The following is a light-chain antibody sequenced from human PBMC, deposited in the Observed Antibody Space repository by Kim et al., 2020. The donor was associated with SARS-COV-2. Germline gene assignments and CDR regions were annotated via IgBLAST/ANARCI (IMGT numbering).Light chain of an antibody. CDR1: QDISNY. V-gene: IGKV1-33*01. CDR3: QQYDNLYT. J-gene: IGKJ5*01. Sequence: SASVGDRVTITCQASQDISNYLNWYQQKLGKAPKLLIYDASNLETGVPSRFSGSGSGTDFTFTISSLQPEDIATYYCQQYDNLYTFGQGTRLEIK. CDR2: DAS.